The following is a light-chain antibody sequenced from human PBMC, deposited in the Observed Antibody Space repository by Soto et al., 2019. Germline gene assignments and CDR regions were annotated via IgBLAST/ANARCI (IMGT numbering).Light chain of an antibody. V-gene: IGLV2-14*01. J-gene: IGLJ2*01. Sequence: QSALTQPASVSGSPGQSITISCTGTSSDVGGYNYVSWYQQHPGKAPKLMIYDVSNRPSGVSNRFSGSKSGNTASLPISGVLDEEDADYYCCSYTRSSTTVVFGGGTKLTVL. CDR3: CSYTRSSTTVV. CDR2: DVS. CDR1: SSDVGGYNY.